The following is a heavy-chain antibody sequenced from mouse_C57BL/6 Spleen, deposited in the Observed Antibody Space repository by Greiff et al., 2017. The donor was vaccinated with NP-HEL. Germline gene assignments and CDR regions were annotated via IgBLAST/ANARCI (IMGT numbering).Heavy chain of an antibody. V-gene: IGHV1-18*01. Sequence: EVQLQQSGPELVKPGASVKIPCKASGYTFTDYNMDWVKQSHGKSLEWIGDINPNNGGTIYNQKFKGKATLTVDKSSSTAYMELRSLTSEDTAVYCCERSDFPYWYFDVWGTGTTVTVSS. CDR1: GYTFTDYN. CDR3: ERSDFPYWYFDV. CDR2: INPNNGGT. J-gene: IGHJ1*03.